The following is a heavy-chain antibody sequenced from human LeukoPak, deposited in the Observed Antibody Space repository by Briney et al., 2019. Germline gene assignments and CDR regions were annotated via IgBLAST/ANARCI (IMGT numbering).Heavy chain of an antibody. D-gene: IGHD3-10*01. CDR2: IYNRGAT. CDR1: GGSINDYY. CDR3: AAVFSGRRPFEI. V-gene: IGHV4-59*03. J-gene: IGHJ4*02. Sequence: SETLSLTCTVSGGSINDYYWNWLRQPPGKGLEWIGYIYNRGATNSNPSLKSRVTTSMDTSRKQFSLRLSSVSAADTAVYYCAAVFSGRRPFEIWGQGTLVTVSS.